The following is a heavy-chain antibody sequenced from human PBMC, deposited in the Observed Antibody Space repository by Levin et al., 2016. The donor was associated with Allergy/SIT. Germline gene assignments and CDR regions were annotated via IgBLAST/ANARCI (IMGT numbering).Heavy chain of an antibody. V-gene: IGHV5-10-1*01. CDR2: IDPSDSYT. CDR1: GYSFTSYW. J-gene: IGHJ4*02. Sequence: GESLKISCKGSGYSFTSYWISWVRQMPGKGLEWMGRIDPSDSYTNYSPSFQGHVTISADKSISTAYLQWSSLKASDTAMYYCARLRHYYDSSGYYYVDFDYWGQGTLVTVSS. D-gene: IGHD3-22*01. CDR3: ARLRHYYDSSGYYYVDFDY.